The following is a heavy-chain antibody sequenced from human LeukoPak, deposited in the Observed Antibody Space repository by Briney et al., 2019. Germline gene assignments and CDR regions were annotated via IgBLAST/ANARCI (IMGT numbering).Heavy chain of an antibody. V-gene: IGHV3-7*03. D-gene: IGHD3-10*01. J-gene: IGHJ4*02. CDR2: IRQDGGEK. Sequence: PGVSLRLFCVASGFTFRVYWMSWVRQAPGKGLEWQASIRQDGGEKWYMDSVKGRFTIARDNANNSLYLKLDNLRAEDSSIYYCARDRGADRFDYWGQGTQVTVSS. CDR3: ARDRGADRFDY. CDR1: GFTFRVYW.